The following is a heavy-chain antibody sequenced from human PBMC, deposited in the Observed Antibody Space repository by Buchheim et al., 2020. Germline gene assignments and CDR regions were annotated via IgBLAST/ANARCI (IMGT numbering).Heavy chain of an antibody. J-gene: IGHJ4*02. D-gene: IGHD1-26*01. CDR2: ISYSGTT. CDR1: GGSINSGYY. V-gene: IGHV4-39*01. CDR3: ARRSGNYYGDY. Sequence: QLQLQESGPGLVKPSETLSLTCTVSGGSINSGYYWGWIRQPPGRGLEWIGSISYSGTTYYNPSLKSRVTISVETSKNPFSLKLSSVTAADTAVYYCARRSGNYYGDYWGQGTL.